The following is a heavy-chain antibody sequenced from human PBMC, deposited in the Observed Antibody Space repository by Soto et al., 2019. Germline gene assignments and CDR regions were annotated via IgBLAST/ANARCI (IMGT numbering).Heavy chain of an antibody. Sequence: PSETLSLTCAVYGGSFSGYYWSWIRQPPGKGLEWIGEINHSGSTNYNPSLKSRVTISVDTSKNQFSLKLSSVTAADTAVYYCAGTYYYDSSGYYRVDYWGQGTLVTVSS. CDR1: GGSFSGYY. CDR3: AGTYYYDSSGYYRVDY. V-gene: IGHV4-34*01. CDR2: INHSGST. J-gene: IGHJ4*02. D-gene: IGHD3-22*01.